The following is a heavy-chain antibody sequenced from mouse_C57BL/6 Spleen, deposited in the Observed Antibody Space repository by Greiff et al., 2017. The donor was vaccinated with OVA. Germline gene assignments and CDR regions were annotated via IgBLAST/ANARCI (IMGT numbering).Heavy chain of an antibody. Sequence: VQLQQSGAELVRPGASVKLSCTASGFNIKDYYMHWVKQRPEQGLEWIGRIDPEDGDTEYAPKFQGKATMTADTSSNTAYLQLSSLTSEDTAVYYCTTMGDYYGSSYVGFADWGQGTLVTVSA. J-gene: IGHJ3*01. CDR3: TTMGDYYGSSYVGFAD. D-gene: IGHD1-1*01. CDR2: IDPEDGDT. V-gene: IGHV14-1*01. CDR1: GFNIKDYY.